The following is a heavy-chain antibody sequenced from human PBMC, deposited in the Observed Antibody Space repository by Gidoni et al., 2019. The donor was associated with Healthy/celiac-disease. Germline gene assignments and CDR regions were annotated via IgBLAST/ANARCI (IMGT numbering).Heavy chain of an antibody. J-gene: IGHJ6*03. CDR1: GYSFTSYW. D-gene: IGHD3-3*01. V-gene: IGHV5-10-1*01. CDR3: ARQYDFWSGSLRGGPNMDV. Sequence: EVQLVQSGAEVTKPGESLRISCKGSGYSFTSYWISWVRQMPGKGLEWMGRIDPSDSYTNYSPSFQGHVTISADKSISTAYLQWSSLKASDTAMYYCARQYDFWSGSLRGGPNMDVWGKGTTVTVSS. CDR2: IDPSDSYT.